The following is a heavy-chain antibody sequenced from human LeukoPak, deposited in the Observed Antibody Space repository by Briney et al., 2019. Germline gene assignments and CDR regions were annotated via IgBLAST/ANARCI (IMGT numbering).Heavy chain of an antibody. CDR1: GCSISSGSYY. J-gene: IGHJ6*02. V-gene: IGHV4-61*02. CDR3: AREARYCSSTSCYYYYYGMDV. D-gene: IGHD2-2*01. CDR2: IYTSGST. Sequence: TSETLSLTCTVSGCSISSGSYYWSWIRQPAGKGLEWIGRIYTSGSTNYNPSLKSRVTISVDTSKNQFSLKLSSVTAADTAVYYCAREARYCSSTSCYYYYYGMDVWGQGTTVTVSS.